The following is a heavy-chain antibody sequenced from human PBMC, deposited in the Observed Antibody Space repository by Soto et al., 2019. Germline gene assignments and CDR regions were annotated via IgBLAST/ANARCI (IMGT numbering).Heavy chain of an antibody. D-gene: IGHD5-12*01. Sequence: EVQLVESGGGLIQPGGSLRLSCAASGGSIISHYMSWVRQAPGKGLEWISLIYAGGSTFYADSVKGRFTISRDNSKNTLYLQMDSLTAEDTAVYYCASGENGYNKFYFDFWGQGTLVTVSS. CDR2: IYAGGST. V-gene: IGHV3-53*01. CDR1: GGSIISHY. CDR3: ASGENGYNKFYFDF. J-gene: IGHJ4*02.